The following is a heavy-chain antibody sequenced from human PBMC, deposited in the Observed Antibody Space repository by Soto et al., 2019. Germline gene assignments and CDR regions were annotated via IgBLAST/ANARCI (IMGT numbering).Heavy chain of an antibody. Sequence: PXGSLILSCSASGVTFSNYAMHWVRKAPGKGLEWVAVISYGGSNKYYADSVKGRFTISRDNSKNTLYLQMNSLRAEDTAVYYCAVQRWLQLGGFDYWAQGTLVTVSS. V-gene: IGHV3-30-3*01. CDR3: AVQRWLQLGGFDY. J-gene: IGHJ4*02. CDR2: ISYGGSNK. D-gene: IGHD5-12*01. CDR1: GVTFSNYA.